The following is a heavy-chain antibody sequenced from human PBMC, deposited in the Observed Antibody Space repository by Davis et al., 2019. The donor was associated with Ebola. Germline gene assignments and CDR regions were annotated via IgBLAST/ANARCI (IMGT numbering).Heavy chain of an antibody. CDR3: ARDHSLLWFRELVS. J-gene: IGHJ5*02. CDR2: MNPNSGNT. Sequence: AASVKVSCKASGYTFTSYDINWVRQATGQGLEWMGWMNPNSGNTGYAQKFQGRVTMTRNTSISTAYMELSSLRSEDTAVYYCARDHSLLWFRELVSWGQGTLVTVSS. V-gene: IGHV1-8*01. D-gene: IGHD3-10*01. CDR1: GYTFTSYD.